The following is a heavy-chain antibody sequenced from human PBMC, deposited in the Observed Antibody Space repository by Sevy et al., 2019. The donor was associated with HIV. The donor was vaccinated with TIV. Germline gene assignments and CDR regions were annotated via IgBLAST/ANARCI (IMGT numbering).Heavy chain of an antibody. D-gene: IGHD2-21*02. V-gene: IGHV1-46*01. CDR2: INPSGGST. Sequence: ASVKVSCKASGYSFTSYFVYWVRQAPGQGLEWMGMINPSGGSTSSAQKFQGRVTMTRDTSTSTVYMELSSLRSEDTAVYYCARGSGGYSGWIDPWGQGTLVTVSS. J-gene: IGHJ5*02. CDR3: ARGSGGYSGWIDP. CDR1: GYSFTSYF.